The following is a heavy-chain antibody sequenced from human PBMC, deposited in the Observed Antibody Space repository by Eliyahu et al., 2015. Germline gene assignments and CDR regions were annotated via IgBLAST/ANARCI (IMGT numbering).Heavy chain of an antibody. CDR3: ARDPYSSGWPGLMDV. D-gene: IGHD6-19*01. CDR1: GXTXTSTNYY. V-gene: IGHV1-46*01. CDR2: VNPSGGGT. Sequence: QVQLVQSGAEVGKPGASLKVSFKAFGXTXTSTNYYFHWVRQALGQGVELIGIVNPSGGGTSYAQKFQGRVTMTSDTSTSTVYMELSSLKFEDTAVYYCARDPYSSGWPGLMDVWGQGTTVTVSS. J-gene: IGHJ6*02.